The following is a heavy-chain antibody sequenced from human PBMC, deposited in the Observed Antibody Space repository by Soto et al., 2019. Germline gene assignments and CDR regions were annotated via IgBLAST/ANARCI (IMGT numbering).Heavy chain of an antibody. CDR2: IVPIYRTA. V-gene: IGHV1-69*01. Sequence: QVQLVQSRAEVREPGSSVKVSCKASGGTFSSYRINWVRQAPGQGLEWVGGIVPIYRTADYAQKFQGRVSITADESARTTYLELSSLKSQDTAVYYCARDSGAKLSSSWGQGTLVTVSS. J-gene: IGHJ4*02. CDR3: ARDSGAKLSSS. CDR1: GGTFSSYR. D-gene: IGHD6-13*01.